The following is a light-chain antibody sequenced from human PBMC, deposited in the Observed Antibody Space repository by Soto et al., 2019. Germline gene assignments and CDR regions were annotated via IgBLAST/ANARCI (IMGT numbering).Light chain of an antibody. CDR3: QQYNNWPTWT. J-gene: IGKJ1*01. CDR2: GAS. V-gene: IGKV3-15*01. Sequence: IVMTQSPATLSVSPLERATLSCMASQSVSSNLAWYQQKPGQAPRLLIYGASTRATGIPARFSGSGSGTEFTLTISSLQSEDFAVYYCQQYNNWPTWTFGQGTKVDIK. CDR1: QSVSSN.